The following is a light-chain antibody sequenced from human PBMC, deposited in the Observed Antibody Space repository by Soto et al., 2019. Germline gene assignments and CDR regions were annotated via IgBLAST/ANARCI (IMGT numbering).Light chain of an antibody. V-gene: IGKV3-11*01. CDR1: QSVSSY. CDR3: QQRSNWPPIT. J-gene: IGKJ5*01. Sequence: PGERAPLSCRASQSVSSYLAWYQQRPGQAPRLLIYDASNRATGIPARFSGSGSGTDFTLTISSLEPEDFAVYYCQQRSNWPPITFGQGTRLEIK. CDR2: DAS.